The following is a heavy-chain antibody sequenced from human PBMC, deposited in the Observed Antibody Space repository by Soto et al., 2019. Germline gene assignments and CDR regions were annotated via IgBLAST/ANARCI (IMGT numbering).Heavy chain of an antibody. Sequence: GGSLRLSCAASGFTFSSYSMNWVRQAPGKGLEWVSYISSSSSTIYYADSVKGRFTISRDNAKNSLYLQMNSLRAEDTAVYYCARAHRNYDILTGPYYFDYWGQGT. J-gene: IGHJ4*02. V-gene: IGHV3-48*01. CDR3: ARAHRNYDILTGPYYFDY. CDR2: ISSSSSTI. D-gene: IGHD3-9*01. CDR1: GFTFSSYS.